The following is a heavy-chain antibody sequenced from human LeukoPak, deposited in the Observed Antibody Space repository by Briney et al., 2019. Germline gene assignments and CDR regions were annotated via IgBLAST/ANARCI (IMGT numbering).Heavy chain of an antibody. CDR1: GFTFSDYY. J-gene: IGHJ4*02. Sequence: PGGSLRLSCAASGFTFSDYYMSWIRQAPGKGLEWVGRIRSKANSYATAYAASVKGRFTISRDDSKNTAYLQMNSLKTEDTAVYYCTSTMGPYFDYWGQGTLVTVSS. D-gene: IGHD2-8*01. CDR2: IRSKANSYAT. V-gene: IGHV3-73*01. CDR3: TSTMGPYFDY.